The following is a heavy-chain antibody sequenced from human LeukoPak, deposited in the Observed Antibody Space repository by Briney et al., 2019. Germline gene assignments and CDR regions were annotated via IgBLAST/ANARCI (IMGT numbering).Heavy chain of an antibody. CDR1: GFTFSSYG. CDR3: ARDGMVRGVITYYYYYYMDV. J-gene: IGHJ6*03. D-gene: IGHD3-10*01. V-gene: IGHV3-23*01. Sequence: GGSLRLSCAASGFTFSSYGMSWVRQAPGKGLEWVSAISGSGGSTYYADPVKGRFTISRDNSKNTLYLQMNSLRAEDTAVYYCARDGMVRGVITYYYYYYMDVWGKGTTVTISS. CDR2: ISGSGGST.